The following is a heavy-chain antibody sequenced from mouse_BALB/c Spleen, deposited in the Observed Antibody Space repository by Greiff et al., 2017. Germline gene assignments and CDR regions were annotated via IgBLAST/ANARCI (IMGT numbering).Heavy chain of an antibody. Sequence: EVKLVESGGGLVQPGGSRKLSCAASGFTFSSFGMHWVRQAPEKGLEWVAYISSGSSTIYYADTVKGRFTISRDNPKNTLFLQMTSLRSEDTAMYYCAREALTTELAMDYWGQGTSVTVSS. J-gene: IGHJ4*01. V-gene: IGHV5-17*02. CDR2: ISSGSSTI. CDR3: AREALTTELAMDY. CDR1: GFTFSSFG. D-gene: IGHD1-1*01.